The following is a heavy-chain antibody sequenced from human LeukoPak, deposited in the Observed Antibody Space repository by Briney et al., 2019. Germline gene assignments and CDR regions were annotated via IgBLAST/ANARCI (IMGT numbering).Heavy chain of an antibody. J-gene: IGHJ6*02. Sequence: GSLRLSCAASGFPFSNYGLHWVRQAPGKGLEGVAVIWYDGTKKYYADSVKGRFTISRDNSKNTLSLQMNSLRAEDTAVYYCARDQTRYHDSSSYGMVVWGQGTTVTVSS. CDR1: GFPFSNYG. D-gene: IGHD3-22*01. V-gene: IGHV3-33*01. CDR3: ARDQTRYHDSSSYGMVV. CDR2: IWYDGTKK.